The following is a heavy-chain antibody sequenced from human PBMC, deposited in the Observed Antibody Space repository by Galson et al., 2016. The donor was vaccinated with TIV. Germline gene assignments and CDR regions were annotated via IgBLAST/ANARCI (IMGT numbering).Heavy chain of an antibody. V-gene: IGHV3-48*03. CDR1: GFIFSYYE. J-gene: IGHJ4*02. D-gene: IGHD2-8*01. Sequence: SLRLSCAASGFIFSYYEMSWVRQAPGKGLEWVSFIDTGGRTTNYPDSVKGRFTISRDNAKNSVFLQMNSLRVEDTAVYYCTRGLHNGYRGQGTLVTVSS. CDR2: IDTGGRTT. CDR3: TRGLHNGY.